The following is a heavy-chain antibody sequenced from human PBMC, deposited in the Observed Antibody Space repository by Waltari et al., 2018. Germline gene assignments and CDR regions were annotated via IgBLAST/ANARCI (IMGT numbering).Heavy chain of an antibody. D-gene: IGHD3-3*01. V-gene: IGHV3-7*03. CDR2: IKEDEVGK. J-gene: IGHJ4*02. CDR3: ARELSWSGRDY. Sequence: EVQVVESGGGLVRPGESLRLSCVASGFKYSRYTMSWVRQAPGKGVEWVANIKEDEVGKNLVDSVKGRFTISRDNARNSMSLEMNNLRVEDTAVYYCARELSWSGRDYWGQGTLVTVSS. CDR1: GFKYSRYT.